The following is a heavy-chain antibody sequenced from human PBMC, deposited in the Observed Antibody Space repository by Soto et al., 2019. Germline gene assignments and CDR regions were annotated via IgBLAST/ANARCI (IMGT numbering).Heavy chain of an antibody. V-gene: IGHV3-23*01. CDR1: GFTFSTYA. CDR2: INGGASKT. D-gene: IGHD3-16*01. Sequence: VHLLESGGGLVQAGGSLRLSCAASGFTFSTYAMSWVRQAPGKGLEWVSSINGGASKTYYTDSVKGRFTISRDNSENTVYLQLNSLRAEDTATYYCAKDGVVLGEHDYSDFCGQGTLVIVSS. J-gene: IGHJ4*02. CDR3: AKDGVVLGEHDYSDF.